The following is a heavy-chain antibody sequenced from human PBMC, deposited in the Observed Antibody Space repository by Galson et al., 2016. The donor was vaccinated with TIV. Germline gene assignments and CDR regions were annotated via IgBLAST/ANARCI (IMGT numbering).Heavy chain of an antibody. V-gene: IGHV4-39*01. CDR1: GDSISSSRNFY. D-gene: IGHD1-26*01. CDR3: GRHAATSGY. J-gene: IGHJ4*02. CDR2: VYYSGST. Sequence: VSGDSISSSRNFYWGWIRQPPGKGLEWIGSVYYSGSTYSNPSLKSRVVVSVDTTKNQFSLKLNSVTATDTAVYFCGRHAATSGYWGQGTLVTVSS.